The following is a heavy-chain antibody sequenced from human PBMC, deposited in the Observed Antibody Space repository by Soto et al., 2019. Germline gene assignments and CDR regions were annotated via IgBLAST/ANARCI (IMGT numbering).Heavy chain of an antibody. CDR3: ARVHVMVVAGSTFDY. CDR2: IYHSGST. Sequence: SETLSLTCAVSGYSISSGYYWGWIRQPPGKGLEWIGSIYHSGSTYYNPSLKSRITISVDTSNNQFSLKLTSVTAADTAVYYCARVHVMVVAGSTFDYWGHGTLVTVSS. D-gene: IGHD6-19*01. J-gene: IGHJ4*01. V-gene: IGHV4-38-2*01. CDR1: GYSISSGYY.